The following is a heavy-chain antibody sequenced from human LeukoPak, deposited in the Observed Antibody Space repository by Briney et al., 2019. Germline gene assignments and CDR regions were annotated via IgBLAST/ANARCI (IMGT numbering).Heavy chain of an antibody. CDR1: GFTFSSYA. Sequence: PGGSLRLSCAASGFTFSSYAMHWVRQAPGKGLEWVAVISYDGSNKYYADSVKGRFTISRDNSKNTLYLQMNSLRAEDTAVYYCARVALRSGYSPHWYFDLWGRGTLVTASS. V-gene: IGHV3-30-3*01. CDR2: ISYDGSNK. J-gene: IGHJ2*01. CDR3: ARVALRSGYSPHWYFDL. D-gene: IGHD3-3*01.